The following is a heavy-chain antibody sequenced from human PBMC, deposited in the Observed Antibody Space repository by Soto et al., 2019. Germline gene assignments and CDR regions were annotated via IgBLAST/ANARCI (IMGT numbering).Heavy chain of an antibody. V-gene: IGHV1-18*04. CDR1: GYTFANYD. Sequence: QVQLVQSGAEVKTPGASVQVSCKASGYTFANYDVSWERQAPGQGLEWMGWISADSGHTSNAQKFQGRVTLTTDTATNTAYMELRSLRSDDAAVYYCARHHCSPTVCYTAVDFWGQGTLVTVSS. D-gene: IGHD2-2*02. CDR3: ARHHCSPTVCYTAVDF. CDR2: ISADSGHT. J-gene: IGHJ4*02.